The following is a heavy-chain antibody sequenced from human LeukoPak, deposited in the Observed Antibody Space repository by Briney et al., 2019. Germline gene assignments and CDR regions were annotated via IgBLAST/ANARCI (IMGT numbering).Heavy chain of an antibody. CDR2: ISYDGSNK. CDR1: GFTFSSYA. Sequence: GGSLRLSCAASGFTFSSYATHWVRQAPGKGLEWVAVISYDGSNKYYADSVKGRFTISRDNSKNTLYLQMDSLRGEDTAVYYCAKDFRIGYSAHFDYWGQGALVTVSS. J-gene: IGHJ4*02. V-gene: IGHV3-30-3*01. CDR3: AKDFRIGYSAHFDY. D-gene: IGHD2-21*01.